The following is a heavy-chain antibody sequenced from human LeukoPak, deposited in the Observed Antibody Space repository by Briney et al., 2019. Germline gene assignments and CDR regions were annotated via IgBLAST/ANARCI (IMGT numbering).Heavy chain of an antibody. CDR3: ANTLSDTVVVLYYFDY. V-gene: IGHV3-23*01. D-gene: IGHD5-18*01. CDR1: GFTFSSYG. J-gene: IGHJ4*02. Sequence: GGSLRLSCAASGFTFSSYGMHWVRQAPGKGLEWVSAISGSGGSTYYADSVKGRFTISRDNSKNTLYLQMNSLRAEDTAVYYCANTLSDTVVVLYYFDYWGQGTLVTVSS. CDR2: ISGSGGST.